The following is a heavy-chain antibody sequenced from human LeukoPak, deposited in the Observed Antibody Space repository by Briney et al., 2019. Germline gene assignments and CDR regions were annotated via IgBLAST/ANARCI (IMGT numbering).Heavy chain of an antibody. D-gene: IGHD1-26*01. CDR3: ARESGATQIDY. J-gene: IGHJ4*02. CDR1: GYTFTSYD. CDR2: INPNSGGT. V-gene: IGHV1-2*06. Sequence: ASVKASCKASGYTFTSYDINWVRQATGQGLEWMGRINPNSGGTNYAQKFQGRVTMTRDTSISTAYMELSRLRSDDTAVYYCARESGATQIDYWGQGTLVTVSS.